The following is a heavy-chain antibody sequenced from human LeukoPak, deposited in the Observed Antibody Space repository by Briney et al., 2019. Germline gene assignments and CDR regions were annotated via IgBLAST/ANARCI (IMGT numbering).Heavy chain of an antibody. CDR3: AKDLGVTMVRDASYGMDV. CDR1: GFTFSSYG. D-gene: IGHD3-10*01. Sequence: GRSLRLSCAAPGFTFSSYGMHWVRQAPGKGLEWVAVISYDGSNKYYADSVKGRFTISRDNSKNTLYLQMNSLRAEDTAVYYCAKDLGVTMVRDASYGMDVWGKGTTVTVSS. CDR2: ISYDGSNK. V-gene: IGHV3-30*18. J-gene: IGHJ6*04.